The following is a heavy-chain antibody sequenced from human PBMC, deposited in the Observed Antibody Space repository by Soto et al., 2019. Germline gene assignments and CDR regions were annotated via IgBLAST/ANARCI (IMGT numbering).Heavy chain of an antibody. V-gene: IGHV3-9*01. CDR1: GFTFDDYA. Sequence: EVQLVESGGGLVQPGRSLRLSCAASGFTFDDYAMHWVRQAPGKGLECVSGISWNSGSIGYADSVKGRFTISRDNAKNSLYLQMNSLRAEDTALYYCAKDRGLVGIAVAGLFDYWGQGTLVTVSS. CDR3: AKDRGLVGIAVAGLFDY. J-gene: IGHJ4*02. CDR2: ISWNSGSI. D-gene: IGHD6-19*01.